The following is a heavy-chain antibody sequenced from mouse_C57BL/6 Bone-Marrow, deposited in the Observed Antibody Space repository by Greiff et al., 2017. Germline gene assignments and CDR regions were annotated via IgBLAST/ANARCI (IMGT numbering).Heavy chain of an antibody. V-gene: IGHV1-5*01. CDR3: TRPYGNVYFDY. J-gene: IGHJ2*01. Sequence: EVQLQQSGTVLARPGASVKMSCKTSGYTFTSYWMHWVKQRPGQGLEWIGAIYPGNSDTSYNQKFKGKAKLTAVTSASTAYMELSRLTNEDAAVYYCTRPYGNVYFDYWGKGTTLTVSS. CDR1: GYTFTSYW. D-gene: IGHD2-1*01. CDR2: IYPGNSDT.